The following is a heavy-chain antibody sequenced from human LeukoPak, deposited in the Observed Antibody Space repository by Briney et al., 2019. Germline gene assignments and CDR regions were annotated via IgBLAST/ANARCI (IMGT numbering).Heavy chain of an antibody. D-gene: IGHD2-2*01. CDR3: AGGVPAYYYYGMGV. J-gene: IGHJ6*02. Sequence: GRSLRLSCAASGFTFSSYGMHWVRQAPGKGLEWVAVIWYDGSNKYYADSVKGRFTISRDNSKNTLYLQMNSLRAEDTAVYYCAGGVPAYYYYGMGVWGQGTTVTVSS. V-gene: IGHV3-33*01. CDR2: IWYDGSNK. CDR1: GFTFSSYG.